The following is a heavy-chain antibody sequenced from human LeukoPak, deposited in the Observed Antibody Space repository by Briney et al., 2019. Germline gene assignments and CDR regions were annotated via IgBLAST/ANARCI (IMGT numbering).Heavy chain of an antibody. CDR1: GGTFSSYA. V-gene: IGHV1-69*04. CDR3: ARGRVAGTWDTYYYYGMDV. Sequence: SVKVSCKASGGTFSSYAISWVRQAPGQGLEWMGRIIPILGIANYAQKFQGRVTITADKSTSTAYMELSSLRSEDTAVYYCARGRVAGTWDTYYYYGMDVWGQGTTVTVSS. D-gene: IGHD6-19*01. J-gene: IGHJ6*02. CDR2: IIPILGIA.